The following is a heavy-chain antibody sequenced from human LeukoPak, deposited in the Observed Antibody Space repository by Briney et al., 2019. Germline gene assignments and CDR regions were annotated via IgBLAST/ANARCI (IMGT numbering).Heavy chain of an antibody. CDR1: GFTFSSYA. V-gene: IGHV3-23*01. CDR3: AKARGITIFGVAAYYFDY. CDR2: ISGSGGST. J-gene: IGHJ4*02. Sequence: GGSLRLSCAASGFTFSSYAMHWVRQAPGKGLEWVSAISGSGGSTYYADSVKGRFTISRDNSKNTLYLQMNSLRAEDTAVYYCAKARGITIFGVAAYYFDYWGQGTLVTVSS. D-gene: IGHD3-3*01.